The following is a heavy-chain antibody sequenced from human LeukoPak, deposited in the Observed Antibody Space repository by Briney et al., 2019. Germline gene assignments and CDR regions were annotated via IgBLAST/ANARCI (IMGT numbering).Heavy chain of an antibody. Sequence: ETLSLTCAVYGGSFSGYYWSWVRQAPGKGLEWVANIKQDGSEKYYVDSVKGRFTISRDNAKNSLYLQMNSLRADDTALYYCVKDRLLRFLEGYMDVWGKGTTVSVSS. J-gene: IGHJ6*03. CDR2: IKQDGSEK. CDR1: GGSFSGYY. CDR3: VKDRLLRFLEGYMDV. V-gene: IGHV3-7*03. D-gene: IGHD3-3*01.